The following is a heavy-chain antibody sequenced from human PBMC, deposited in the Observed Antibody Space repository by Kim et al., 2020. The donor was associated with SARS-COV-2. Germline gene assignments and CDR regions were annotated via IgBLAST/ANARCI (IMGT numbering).Heavy chain of an antibody. Sequence: SVKVSCKASGGTFSSYAISWVRQAPGQGLEWMGRIIPILGIANYAQKFQGRVTITADKSTSTAYMELSSLRSDDTAVYYCARAKSIAAALDYWRQGTLV. J-gene: IGHJ4*02. CDR2: IIPILGIA. CDR3: ARAKSIAAALDY. D-gene: IGHD6-13*01. CDR1: GGTFSSYA. V-gene: IGHV1-69*04.